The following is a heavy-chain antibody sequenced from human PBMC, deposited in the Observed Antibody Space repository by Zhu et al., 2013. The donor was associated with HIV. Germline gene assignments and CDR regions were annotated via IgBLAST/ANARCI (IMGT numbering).Heavy chain of an antibody. J-gene: IGHJ5*02. Sequence: QVQLVQSGAEVKKPGASVKVSCRASAYTFTANYINWVRQVPGQGLEWIGWINPNSGGTNYAQKFQGRVTMTRDTSTSIAYMELSSVTSEDTAVYYCARRPRIGWFDPWGQGTLVTVSS. V-gene: IGHV1-2*02. CDR1: AYTFTANY. D-gene: IGHD2-15*01. CDR3: ARRPRIGWFDP. CDR2: INPNSGGT.